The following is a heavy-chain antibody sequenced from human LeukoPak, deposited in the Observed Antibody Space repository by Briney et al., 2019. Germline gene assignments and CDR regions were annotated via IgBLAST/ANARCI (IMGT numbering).Heavy chain of an antibody. V-gene: IGHV4-59*12. CDR2: IYYSGSS. D-gene: IGHD3-10*01. CDR1: GGSISSYY. CDR3: ARRLLWFGEPRGDY. Sequence: SETLPLTCTVSGGSISSYYWSWIRQPPGKGLEWIGYIYYSGSSNYNPSLKSRVTISVDKSKNQFSLKLSSVTAADTAVYYCARRLLWFGEPRGDYWGQGTLVTVSS. J-gene: IGHJ4*02.